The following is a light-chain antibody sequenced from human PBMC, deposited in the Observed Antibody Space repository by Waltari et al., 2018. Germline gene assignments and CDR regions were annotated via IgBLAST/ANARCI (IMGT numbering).Light chain of an antibody. CDR2: DAS. CDR1: QSISSW. J-gene: IGKJ4*01. CDR3: QQYNSYSPLT. V-gene: IGKV1-5*01. Sequence: DIQMTQSPSTLSASVGARVTITCRASQSISSWLAWYQQKPGQAPKLLIYDASSLESWVPSRFSGSGSGTEFTLPISSLQPDDFATYYCQQYNSYSPLTFGGGTKVEIK.